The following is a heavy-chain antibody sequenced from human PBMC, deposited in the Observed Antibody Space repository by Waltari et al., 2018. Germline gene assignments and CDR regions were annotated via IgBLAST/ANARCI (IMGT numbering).Heavy chain of an antibody. CDR1: GLTVTSNY. Sequence: EVQLVESGGGLIQPGGSLRLSCAASGLTVTSNYMSWVRQAPGKGLEWVSMIYTSGGTFHADSVKGRFTISRDKSTNTVYLQMNNLRAEDTAVYYCASSGTITYSALDFWGQGTMVTVSS. CDR3: ASSGTITYSALDF. V-gene: IGHV3-53*01. CDR2: IYTSGGT. J-gene: IGHJ3*01. D-gene: IGHD1-7*01.